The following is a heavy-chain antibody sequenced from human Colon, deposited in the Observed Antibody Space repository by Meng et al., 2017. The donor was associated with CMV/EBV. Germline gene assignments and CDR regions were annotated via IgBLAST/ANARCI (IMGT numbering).Heavy chain of an antibody. V-gene: IGHV5-51*01. CDR1: GYSFTNSW. CDR2: IYPPDSGT. CDR3: ARPNNYNSHWYFDL. J-gene: IGHJ2*01. Sequence: GGSLRLSCKGSGYSFTNSWIGWVRQMPGKGLEWMGMIYPPDSGTRYSPSFQGQVTLSVDKSISTAYLQWNSLKASDTAIYYCARPNNYNSHWYFDLWGRGTLVTVSS. D-gene: IGHD1-1*01.